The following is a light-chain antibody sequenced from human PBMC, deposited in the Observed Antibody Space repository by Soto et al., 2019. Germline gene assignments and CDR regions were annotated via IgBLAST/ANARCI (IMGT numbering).Light chain of an antibody. V-gene: IGKV3-15*01. CDR1: QSVSSN. J-gene: IGKJ2*01. CDR2: GAS. CDR3: QQHNNWPPYT. Sequence: IVMTQSPATLSVSPGERATLSCRASQSVSSNLAWYQQKPGQAPRLLIYGASTRATGTPARFSGSGSGTEFTLTISSLQSEDFAVYYCQQHNNWPPYTFGQGTKLEIK.